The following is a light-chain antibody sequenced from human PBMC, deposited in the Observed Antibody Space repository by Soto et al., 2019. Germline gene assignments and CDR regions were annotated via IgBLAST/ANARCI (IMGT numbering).Light chain of an antibody. CDR1: SSDVGGYNY. Sequence: HSALTQPPSASGSPGQSVTISCTGTSSDVGGYNYVSWYQPHPGKAPKLMIYEVSKRPSGVPDRFSGSKSGNTASLTVSGLEAEDEADYYCSSYACSNNFARVFGGGTKLTVL. CDR3: SSYACSNNFARV. V-gene: IGLV2-8*01. J-gene: IGLJ2*01. CDR2: EVS.